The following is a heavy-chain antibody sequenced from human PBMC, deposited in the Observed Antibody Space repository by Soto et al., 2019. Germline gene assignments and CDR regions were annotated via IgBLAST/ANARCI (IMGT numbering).Heavy chain of an antibody. Sequence: GASVKVSCKVSGYTLTKLSMHWVRQAPGKGLEWMGGFDPEDGETIYAQKFQGRVTMAEDTSTDTAYMELSSLRSEDTAVYYCATINSGSYWLNFDYWGQGTLVTVSS. J-gene: IGHJ4*02. CDR3: ATINSGSYWLNFDY. CDR1: GYTLTKLS. V-gene: IGHV1-24*01. D-gene: IGHD1-26*01. CDR2: FDPEDGET.